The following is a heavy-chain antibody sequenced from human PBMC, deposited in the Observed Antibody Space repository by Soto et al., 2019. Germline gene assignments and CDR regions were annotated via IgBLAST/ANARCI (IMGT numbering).Heavy chain of an antibody. D-gene: IGHD6-13*01. Sequence: SETLSLTCAVSGGSVSSQYWSWIRQPAGKGPEWIGRIYNGGIPLIHPSLESQVALSLDTSKNQFSLTLSSVTAADTAIYYCASQDYSTSVYYFDYWGRGTLVTVYS. CDR3: ASQDYSTSVYYFDY. V-gene: IGHV4-4*07. J-gene: IGHJ4*02. CDR2: IYNGGIP. CDR1: GGSVSSQY.